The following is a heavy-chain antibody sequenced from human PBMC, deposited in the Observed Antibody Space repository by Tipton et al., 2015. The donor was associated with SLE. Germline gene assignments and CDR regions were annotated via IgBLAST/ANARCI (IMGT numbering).Heavy chain of an antibody. J-gene: IGHJ3*02. D-gene: IGHD4-11*01. CDR2: IHYSGTT. CDR3: ARPRERDYNDAFDI. Sequence: TLSLTCTVSGGSMSSYYWSWIRQPPGKGLEWIGYIHYSGTTNYNPSLKSRVTMSVDTSKNQFSLNLRSVTAADTAMYYCARPRERDYNDAFDIWGQGTMVIVSS. CDR1: GGSMSSYY. V-gene: IGHV4-59*01.